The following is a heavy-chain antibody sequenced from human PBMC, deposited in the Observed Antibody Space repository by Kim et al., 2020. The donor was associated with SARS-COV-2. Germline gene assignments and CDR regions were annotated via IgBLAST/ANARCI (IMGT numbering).Heavy chain of an antibody. CDR1: EFTVSSNY. Sequence: GGSLRLSCAVSEFTVSSNYMSWVRQAPGKGLECVSVIYSNGKTMYADSVKGRLTISRDNSKNTLYLQMNSLRADDTAVYYCARLKFDSRSYYTSYFDYWGQGTLVTVSS. J-gene: IGHJ4*02. D-gene: IGHD3-22*01. CDR3: ARLKFDSRSYYTSYFDY. V-gene: IGHV3-53*01. CDR2: IYSNGKT.